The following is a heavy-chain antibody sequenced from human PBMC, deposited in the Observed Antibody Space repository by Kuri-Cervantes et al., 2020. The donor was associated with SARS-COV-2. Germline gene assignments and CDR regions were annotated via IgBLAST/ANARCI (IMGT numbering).Heavy chain of an antibody. J-gene: IGHJ4*02. V-gene: IGHV1-18*01. D-gene: IGHD5-24*01. CDR3: ARGGRDGHNDY. CDR2: ITAYSPHA. CDR1: GGTFSSYA. Sequence: ASVKVSCKASGGTFSSYAISWVRQAPGQGLEWLGWITAYSPHANIGQRFQGRVTLTTDRSVRTAYMELRSLTSDDTAVYYCARGGRDGHNDYWGQGTLVTVSS.